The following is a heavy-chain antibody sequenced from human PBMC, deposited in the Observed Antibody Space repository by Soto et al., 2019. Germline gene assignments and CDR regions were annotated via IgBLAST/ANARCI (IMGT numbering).Heavy chain of an antibody. D-gene: IGHD6-13*01. V-gene: IGHV3-23*01. CDR1: GFAFSTYA. CDR2: ISGSGGSS. CDR3: AKVTKRAAAGRYEYYKYGMDV. J-gene: IGHJ6*02. Sequence: GGSLRLSCAASGFAFSTYAMTWVRQAPGKGLEWVSVISGSGGSSYYAASVKGRFTISRDNSKNTLYLQMNGLRAEDTALYYCAKVTKRAAAGRYEYYKYGMDVWGQGTTVPVSS.